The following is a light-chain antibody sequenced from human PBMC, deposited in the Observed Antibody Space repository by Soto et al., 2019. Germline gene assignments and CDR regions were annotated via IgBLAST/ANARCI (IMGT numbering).Light chain of an antibody. CDR3: QQYGSSPWT. CDR1: QSVSRSY. CDR2: GAS. Sequence: EIVMTQSPATLSVSPGERATLSCRASQSVSRSYLVWYQQKPGQAPRLLIYGASSRATGIPDRFSGSGSGTDFTLTISRLEPEDFAVYYCQQYGSSPWTFGQGTKVDIK. J-gene: IGKJ1*01. V-gene: IGKV3-20*01.